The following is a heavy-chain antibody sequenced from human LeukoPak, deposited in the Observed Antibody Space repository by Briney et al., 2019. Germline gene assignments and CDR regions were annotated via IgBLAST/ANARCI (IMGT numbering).Heavy chain of an antibody. CDR3: AREGHGLYGSGSGYYYMDV. V-gene: IGHV3-21*04. CDR1: GFTFSSYG. CDR2: ISSSSSYI. J-gene: IGHJ6*03. D-gene: IGHD3-10*01. Sequence: GGSLRLSCAASGFTFSSYGMSWVRQAPGKGLEWVSSISSSSSYIYYADSVKGRFTISRDNAKNSLYLQMNSLRAEDTAVYYCAREGHGLYGSGSGYYYMDVWGKGTTVTISS.